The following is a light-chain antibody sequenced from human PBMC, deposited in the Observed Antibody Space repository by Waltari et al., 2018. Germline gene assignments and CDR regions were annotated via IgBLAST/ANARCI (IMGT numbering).Light chain of an antibody. CDR2: EVS. CDR3: SSYAGSNNLV. V-gene: IGLV2-8*01. J-gene: IGLJ3*02. CDR1: SSDVGGYTY. Sequence: QSALTQPPSASGSPGQSVTISCIGSSSDVGGYTYVSWYQQHPVKAPKLKIYEVSKRPSGVPDRFSGSKSGNTASLTVSGLQAEDEADYYCSSYAGSNNLVFGGGTKLTVL.